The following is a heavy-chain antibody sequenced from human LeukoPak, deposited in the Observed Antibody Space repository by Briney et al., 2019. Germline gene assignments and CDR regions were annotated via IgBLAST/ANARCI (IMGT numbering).Heavy chain of an antibody. J-gene: IGHJ3*02. D-gene: IGHD2-2*01. CDR2: IFEYGDTI. V-gene: IGHV3-43*02. CDR1: GFTFHDYA. CDR3: AKLDCKSTRCYAGAFDI. Sequence: GGSLRLSCAASGFTFHDYAMHCVRQAPGGGLEWCSLIFEYGDTIYYADSVKGRFTISRDNCNISLSLQMNSLRTEDTALYYCAKLDCKSTRCYAGAFDIWGQGTMVTVSS.